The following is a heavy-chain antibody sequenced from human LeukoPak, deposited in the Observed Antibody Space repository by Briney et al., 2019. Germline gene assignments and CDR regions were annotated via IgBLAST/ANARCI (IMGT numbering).Heavy chain of an antibody. CDR1: GGTFSCYA. CDR3: ARERKNRSGSDYYYYGMDV. D-gene: IGHD2/OR15-2a*01. V-gene: IGHV1-69*13. CDR2: IIPIFGPA. J-gene: IGHJ6*02. Sequence: SVKVSCKASGGTFSCYAISWLRQVPGPGLEWMGGIIPIFGPANYAQKFQGRVTITADESTSTAYMELSSLRSEDTAVYYCARERKNRSGSDYYYYGMDVWGQGTTVTVSS.